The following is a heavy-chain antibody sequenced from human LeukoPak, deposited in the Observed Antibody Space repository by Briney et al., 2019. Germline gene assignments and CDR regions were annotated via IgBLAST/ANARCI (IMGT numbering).Heavy chain of an antibody. CDR3: AKEDPWFGDAFDL. J-gene: IGHJ3*01. V-gene: IGHV3-23*01. Sequence: QPGGSLRLSCEASGFTFNSYAMSWVRQAPGKGLDWVSVISGGGVGRTDYAGSVRGRFTISRDDSKNTMYLEMNSLTVEDTAVYFCAKEDPWFGDAFDLWGQGTLVTVSS. D-gene: IGHD3-10*01. CDR2: ISGGGVGRT. CDR1: GFTFNSYA.